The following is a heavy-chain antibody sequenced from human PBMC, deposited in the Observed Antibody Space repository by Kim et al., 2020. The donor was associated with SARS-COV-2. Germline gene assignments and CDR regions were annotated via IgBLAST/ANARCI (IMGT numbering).Heavy chain of an antibody. J-gene: IGHJ4*02. CDR3: AKLTVRGWYHAY. D-gene: IGHD6-19*01. V-gene: IGHV3-23*01. Sequence: YADSVKDRFTISRDNSKNTLYLQMNSLRAEDTAVYYCAKLTVRGWYHAYWGQGTLVTVSS.